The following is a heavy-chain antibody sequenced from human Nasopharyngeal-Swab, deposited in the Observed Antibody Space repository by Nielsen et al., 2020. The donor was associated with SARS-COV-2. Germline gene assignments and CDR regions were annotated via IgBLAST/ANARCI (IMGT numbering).Heavy chain of an antibody. D-gene: IGHD3-3*01. V-gene: IGHV3-53*01. CDR3: ARGVGVDDFWSGRFDY. CDR1: GFTVSGNF. Sequence: GESLKISCAASGFTVSGNFMNWVRQAPGKGLEWVSVIYSAGQTNYADSVKGRFTISRDNSKNTLYLQMNSLRAEDTAVYYCARGVGVDDFWSGRFDYWGQGTLVTVSS. J-gene: IGHJ4*02. CDR2: IYSAGQT.